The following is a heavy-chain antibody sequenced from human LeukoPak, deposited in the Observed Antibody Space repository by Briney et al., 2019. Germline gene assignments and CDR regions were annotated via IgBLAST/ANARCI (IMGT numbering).Heavy chain of an antibody. V-gene: IGHV4-34*01. CDR2: INHSGST. CDR1: GGSFSGYY. Sequence: SETLSLTCAVYGGSFSGYYWSWIRQPPGRGLEWIGEINHSGSTNYNPSLKSRVTISVDTSKNQFSLKLSSVTAADMAVYYCRGDSSSSVDYWGQGTLVTVSS. J-gene: IGHJ4*02. CDR3: RGDSSSSVDY. D-gene: IGHD6-6*01.